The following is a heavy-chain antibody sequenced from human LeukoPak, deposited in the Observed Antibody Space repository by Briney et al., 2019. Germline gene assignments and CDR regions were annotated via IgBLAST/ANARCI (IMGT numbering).Heavy chain of an antibody. Sequence: AASVKVSCKASGYTFTGYYMHWARQAPGQGLEWMGWINPNSGDTNHAQNFQGRVTLTRDTSISTAYMELSSLRSDDSAVYYCAGEYCSGGSCRQGFDYWGQGTLVTVSS. CDR2: INPNSGDT. CDR3: AGEYCSGGSCRQGFDY. D-gene: IGHD2-15*01. V-gene: IGHV1-2*02. CDR1: GYTFTGYY. J-gene: IGHJ4*02.